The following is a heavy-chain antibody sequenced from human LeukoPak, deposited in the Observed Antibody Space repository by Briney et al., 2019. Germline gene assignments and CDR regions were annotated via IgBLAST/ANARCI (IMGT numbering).Heavy chain of an antibody. V-gene: IGHV3-74*01. J-gene: IGHJ4*02. CDR2: INSDGSRT. D-gene: IGHD1-20*01. CDR1: GFTFSSYW. CDR3: ARGTNWSPLDFDH. Sequence: LSGGSLRLSCAASGFTFSSYWLHWVRQTPGKGLAWVSRINSDGSRTNYADSVKGRFTSSRDNAKNTLYLQMNSLRVEDTAVYFCARGTNWSPLDFDHWGQGTQVTVSS.